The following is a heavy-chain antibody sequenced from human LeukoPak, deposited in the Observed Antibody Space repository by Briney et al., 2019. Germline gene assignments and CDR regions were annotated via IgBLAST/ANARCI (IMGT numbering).Heavy chain of an antibody. CDR1: GGSISSYY. J-gene: IGHJ6*03. V-gene: IGHV4-59*01. Sequence: SETLSLTCTVSGGSISSYYWSWIRQPPGKGPEWIGYIYYSGSTNYNPSLKSRVTISVDTSKNQFSLKLSSVTAADTAVYYCASIVHNWNDDSDYYYMDVWGKGTTVTISS. CDR3: ASIVHNWNDDSDYYYMDV. D-gene: IGHD1-1*01. CDR2: IYYSGST.